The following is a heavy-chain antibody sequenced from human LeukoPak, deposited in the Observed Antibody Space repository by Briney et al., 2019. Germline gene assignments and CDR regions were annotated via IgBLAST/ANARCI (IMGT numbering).Heavy chain of an antibody. J-gene: IGHJ4*02. CDR2: INPNSGDS. D-gene: IGHD2-2*01. CDR3: ARDRVYCSGTSCYVTSVDN. V-gene: IGHV1-2*02. Sequence: GGSLRLSCAASGFTFSSYGMHWVRQAPGQGLEWMGWINPNSGDSNHTQKFQGRVTMTRDTSISTAYMELSNLRSDDTAVYYCARDRVYCSGTSCYVTSVDNWGQGTLVTVSS. CDR1: GFTFSSYG.